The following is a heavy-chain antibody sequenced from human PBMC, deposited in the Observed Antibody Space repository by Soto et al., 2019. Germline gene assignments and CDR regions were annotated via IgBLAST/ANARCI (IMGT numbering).Heavy chain of an antibody. Sequence: VSVKVSCKASGYTFTSYAMNWVRQAPGQGLEWMGLINTNTGNPTYAQGFTGRFVFSLDTSVSTAYLQISSLKAEDTAVDYCARDSRITGTVMVGYWGQGTLVTVSS. CDR1: GYTFTSYA. V-gene: IGHV7-4-1*02. D-gene: IGHD1-20*01. CDR3: ARDSRITGTVMVGY. J-gene: IGHJ4*02. CDR2: INTNTGNP.